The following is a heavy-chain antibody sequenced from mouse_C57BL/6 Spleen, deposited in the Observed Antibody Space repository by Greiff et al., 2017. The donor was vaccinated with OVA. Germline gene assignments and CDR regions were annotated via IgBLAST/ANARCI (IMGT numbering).Heavy chain of an antibody. V-gene: IGHV10-1*01. CDR3: VRGDYGINYYAMDY. CDR2: IRSKSNNYAT. Sequence: EVQRVESGGGLVQPKGSLKLSCAASGFSFNTYAMNWVRQAPGKGLEWVARIRSKSNNYATYYADSVKDRFTISRDDSESMLYLQMNNLKTEDTAMDYCVRGDYGINYYAMDYWGQGTSVTVSS. D-gene: IGHD1-1*01. J-gene: IGHJ4*01. CDR1: GFSFNTYA.